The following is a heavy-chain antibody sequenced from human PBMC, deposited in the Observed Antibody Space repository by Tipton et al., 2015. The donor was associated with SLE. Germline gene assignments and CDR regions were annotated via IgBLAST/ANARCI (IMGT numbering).Heavy chain of an antibody. J-gene: IGHJ4*02. V-gene: IGHV4-59*08. D-gene: IGHD6-13*01. CDR3: ARLNTSSTLDF. CDR1: GGSISPYY. Sequence: TLSLTCSVSGGSISPYYWSWIRQPPEKGLEWIGYIYYSGSTHYNPSLKSRVTISVDTSKNQFSLKLTSVTATDTAVYYCARLNTSSTLDFWGQGTLVTVSS. CDR2: IYYSGST.